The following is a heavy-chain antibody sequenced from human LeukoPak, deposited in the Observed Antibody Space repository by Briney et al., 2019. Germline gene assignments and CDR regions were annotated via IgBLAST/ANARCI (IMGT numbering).Heavy chain of an antibody. CDR1: GFTFSNYN. J-gene: IGHJ4*02. CDR2: ISGSGGST. CDR3: AKGVVEMATISYFDY. D-gene: IGHD5-24*01. V-gene: IGHV3-23*01. Sequence: GGSLRLSCAASGFTFSNYNMNWVRQAPGKGLEWVSAISGSGGSTYYADSVKGRFTISRDNSKNTLYLQMNSLRAEDTAVYYCAKGVVEMATISYFDYWGQGTLVTVSS.